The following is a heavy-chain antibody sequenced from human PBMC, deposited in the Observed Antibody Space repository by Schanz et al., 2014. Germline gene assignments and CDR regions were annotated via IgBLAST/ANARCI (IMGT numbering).Heavy chain of an antibody. CDR2: IYSGGGT. Sequence: EVQLVESGGDLIQPGGSLRLSCAASDFTVSNNYMSWVRQAPGKGLEWVSLIYSGGGTYYADSVKGRFTVSRDNSKNTVYLQMNSLRAEDTAVYYCTRICHWGQGTLVPVSS. CDR1: DFTVSNNY. J-gene: IGHJ4*02. V-gene: IGHV3-53*01. CDR3: TRICH.